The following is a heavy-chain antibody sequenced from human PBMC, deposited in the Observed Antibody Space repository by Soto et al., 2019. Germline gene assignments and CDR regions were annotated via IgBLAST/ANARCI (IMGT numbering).Heavy chain of an antibody. J-gene: IGHJ3*02. V-gene: IGHV3-30*03. CDR2: ISNDGIYR. Sequence: QVQLVESGEGVVQPGRSLRLSGAASGFTFSTYGMHWVRQAPGKGREWVAVISNDGIYRYYVDSVKGRFTISRDNSKNTLFLQMNSLRAEDRAVYFCARVFGDPHDAFDMWGQGTMVTVSS. CDR3: ARVFGDPHDAFDM. D-gene: IGHD2-21*01. CDR1: GFTFSTYG.